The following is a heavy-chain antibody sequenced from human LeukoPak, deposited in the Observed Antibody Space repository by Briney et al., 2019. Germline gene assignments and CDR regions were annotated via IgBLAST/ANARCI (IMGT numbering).Heavy chain of an antibody. D-gene: IGHD2-2*01. CDR2: IYTSGNT. J-gene: IGHJ6*03. CDR3: ARLNVVGPAAYYIDV. CDR1: GGSSSSYY. V-gene: IGHV4-4*09. Sequence: PSETLSLTCTLSGGSSSSYYWSWIRQPPGKGREWIGYIYTSGNTNYNTSLKSRVTISVDTSKNQLSLKLSSVTAADTAVYYCARLNVVGPAAYYIDVWGKGTTVTVSS.